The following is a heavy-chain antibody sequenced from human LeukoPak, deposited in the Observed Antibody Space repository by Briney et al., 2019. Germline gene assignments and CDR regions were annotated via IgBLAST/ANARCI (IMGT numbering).Heavy chain of an antibody. CDR1: GGIFISYT. Sequence: SVKVSCKASGGIFISYTINWMRQGPGQGLEWMGRIISIHGTTHYSQKFQDRVTITADKSTGTAYMELSSLRSEDTGVYYCVLNDNRMVAASGVFNIWGQGTMVTVSS. V-gene: IGHV1-69*08. D-gene: IGHD2-15*01. CDR3: VLNDNRMVAASGVFNI. J-gene: IGHJ3*02. CDR2: IISIHGTT.